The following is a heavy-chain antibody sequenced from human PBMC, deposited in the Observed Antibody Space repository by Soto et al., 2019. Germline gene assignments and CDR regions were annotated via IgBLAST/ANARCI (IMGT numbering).Heavy chain of an antibody. Sequence: QVQLVESGGGVVQPGRSLRLSCAASGFTFSSYAMHWVRQAPGKGLEWVAVISYDGSNKYYADSVKGRFTISRDNSKNTLYLQMNRLRAADTAVYYCARGGVSIITIFGVVPSWFDPWGQGTLVTVSS. J-gene: IGHJ5*02. CDR3: ARGGVSIITIFGVVPSWFDP. CDR1: GFTFSSYA. D-gene: IGHD3-3*01. CDR2: ISYDGSNK. V-gene: IGHV3-30-3*01.